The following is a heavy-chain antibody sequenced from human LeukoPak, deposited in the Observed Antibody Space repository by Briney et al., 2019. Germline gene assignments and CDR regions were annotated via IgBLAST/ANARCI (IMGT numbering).Heavy chain of an antibody. Sequence: GGSLRLSCAASGFTFSSYSMNWVRQAPGKGLEWVSYISSSSSTIYYADSVKGRFTISRDNAKNSLYLQMNSLRAEDTAVYYCARTSGSGWYYFDYWGQGTLVTVSS. CDR3: ARTSGSGWYYFDY. CDR2: ISSSSSTI. CDR1: GFTFSSYS. D-gene: IGHD6-19*01. J-gene: IGHJ4*02. V-gene: IGHV3-48*01.